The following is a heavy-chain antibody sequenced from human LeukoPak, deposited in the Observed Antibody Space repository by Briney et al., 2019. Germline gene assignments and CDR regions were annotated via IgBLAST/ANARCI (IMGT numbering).Heavy chain of an antibody. CDR2: INTDGSGT. V-gene: IGHV3-74*01. Sequence: GGSLRLSCAASGFTFSTYWMQWVRHAPGKGLVWVSRINTDGSGTTYADSVKGRFAISRDNAKNSLYLQMNSLRAEDTAVYYCARDSSIQSLDPWGQGTLVTVSS. D-gene: IGHD2-2*01. CDR1: GFTFSTYW. J-gene: IGHJ5*02. CDR3: ARDSSIQSLDP.